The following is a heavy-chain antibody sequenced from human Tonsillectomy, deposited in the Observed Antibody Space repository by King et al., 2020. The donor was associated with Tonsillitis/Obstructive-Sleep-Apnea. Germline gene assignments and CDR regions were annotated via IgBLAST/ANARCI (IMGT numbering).Heavy chain of an antibody. J-gene: IGHJ4*02. V-gene: IGHV4-39*01. D-gene: IGHD3-3*01. Sequence: QLPLQESGPGLVKPSETLSLTCTVSGDSISNSGYYWAWIRQPPGKGLEWIGSAYYTGSTYYDPSLQSRVTISVHTSNNQFSLRLRSVSAADTAVYYCARQEALAWYYFDYWGQGTLVAASS. CDR2: AYYTGST. CDR1: GDSISNSGYY. CDR3: ARQEALAWYYFDY.